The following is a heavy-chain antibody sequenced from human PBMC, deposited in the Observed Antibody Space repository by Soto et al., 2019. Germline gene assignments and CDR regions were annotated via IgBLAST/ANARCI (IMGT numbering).Heavy chain of an antibody. V-gene: IGHV4-4*02. CDR1: GDSISSDKW. CDR3: ARGETQQQRDY. CDR2: IYHSGST. Sequence: SETLSLTCAVSGDSISSDKWWSWVRQPPGKGLEWIGEIYHSGSTKYNPSLKSRVIISVDKSKNQFSLNLISVTDADTAVYYCARGETQQQRDYWGQGTLVTVPQ. D-gene: IGHD6-13*01. J-gene: IGHJ4*02.